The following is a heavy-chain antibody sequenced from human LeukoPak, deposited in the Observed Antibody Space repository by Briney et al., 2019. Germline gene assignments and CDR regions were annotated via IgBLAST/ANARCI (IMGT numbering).Heavy chain of an antibody. CDR2: IIPIFGTA. J-gene: IGHJ4*02. Sequence: ASVKVSCEASGGTFSSYAISWVRQAPGQGLEWMGGIIPIFGTANYAQKFQGRVTMTRDTSTSTVYMEMSSLRSEDTALYYCARRADCSSASCYMFDYWGQGTLLTVSS. V-gene: IGHV1-69*05. D-gene: IGHD2-2*02. CDR1: GGTFSSYA. CDR3: ARRADCSSASCYMFDY.